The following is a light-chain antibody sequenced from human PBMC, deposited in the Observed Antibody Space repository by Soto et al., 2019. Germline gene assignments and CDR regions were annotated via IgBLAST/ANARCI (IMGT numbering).Light chain of an antibody. CDR2: EVS. CDR3: SSYAGSNNWV. V-gene: IGLV2-8*01. CDR1: SSDVGTYKY. J-gene: IGLJ3*02. Sequence: QSALTQPPSASGSPGQSVTISCTGTSSDVGTYKYVSWYQQHPGQVPKLIIYEVSKRPSGVPDRFSGSKSGNTASLTVSGLQAEDEADDYCSSYAGSNNWVFGGGTKVTVL.